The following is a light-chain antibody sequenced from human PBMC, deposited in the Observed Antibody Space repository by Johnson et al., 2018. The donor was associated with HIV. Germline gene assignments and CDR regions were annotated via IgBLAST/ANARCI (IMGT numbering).Light chain of an antibody. CDR2: ENN. CDR1: SSNIGNNY. CDR3: GTWDSSLSACCYV. J-gene: IGLJ1*01. Sequence: QSVLTQPPSVSAAPGQKVTISCSGSSSNIGNNYVSWYQQLPGTAPKLLIYENNKRPSGIPDRFSGSKSGTSATLGITGLQTGDEAEYYCGTWDSSLSACCYVFGTGTKVTVL. V-gene: IGLV1-51*02.